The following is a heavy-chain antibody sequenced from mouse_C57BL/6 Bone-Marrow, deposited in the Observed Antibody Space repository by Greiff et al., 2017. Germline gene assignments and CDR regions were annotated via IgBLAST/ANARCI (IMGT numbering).Heavy chain of an antibody. CDR3: ARDGYCFDY. J-gene: IGHJ2*01. D-gene: IGHD2-3*01. CDR2: IRNKANGYTT. CDR1: GFTFTDYY. V-gene: IGHV7-3*01. Sequence: EVKLMESGGGLVQPGGSLSLSCAASGFTFTDYYMSWVRQPPGKALEWLGFIRNKANGYTTEYSASVKGRFTISRDNSQSILYLQMNALRAEDSATYYCARDGYCFDYWGQGTTLTVAS.